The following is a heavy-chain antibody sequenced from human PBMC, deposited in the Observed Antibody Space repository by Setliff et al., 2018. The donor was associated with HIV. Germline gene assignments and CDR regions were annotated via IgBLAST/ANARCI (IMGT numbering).Heavy chain of an antibody. CDR2: IGGSGGST. D-gene: IGHD5-12*01. CDR3: HSGYDSEEQSYFDY. J-gene: IGHJ4*02. Sequence: GGSLRLSCAASGFTFRNYYMSWIRQTPGKGLEWVSGIGGSGGSTYYADSVKGRFTISRDNAKNTLYLQMGSLRAEDTGVYYCHSGYDSEEQSYFDYWGQGTLV. V-gene: IGHV3-23*01. CDR1: GFTFRNYY.